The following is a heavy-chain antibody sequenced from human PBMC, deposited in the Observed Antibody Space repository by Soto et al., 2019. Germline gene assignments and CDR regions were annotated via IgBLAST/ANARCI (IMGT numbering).Heavy chain of an antibody. CDR2: IYYSGST. D-gene: IGHD2-2*01. V-gene: IGHV4-31*03. Sequence: SETLSLTCTVSGGSISSGGYYWSWIRQHPGKGLEWIGYIYYSGSTYYNPSLKSRVTISVDTSKNQFSLKLSSVTAAGTAVYYCARVCEYQLLWVWFDPWGQGTLVTVSS. CDR3: ARVCEYQLLWVWFDP. J-gene: IGHJ5*02. CDR1: GGSISSGGYY.